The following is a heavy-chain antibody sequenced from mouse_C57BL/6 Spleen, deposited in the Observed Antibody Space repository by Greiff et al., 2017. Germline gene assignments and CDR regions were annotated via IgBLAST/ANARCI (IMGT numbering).Heavy chain of an antibody. D-gene: IGHD4-1*01. CDR3: ASNPGTSFDY. CDR1: GYTFTDYY. J-gene: IGHJ2*01. Sequence: EVQLQQSGPELVKPGASVKISCKASGYTFTDYYMNWVKQSHGKSLEWIGDINPNNGGTSYNQKFKGKATLTVDKSSSTAYMELRSLTSEDSAVYYCASNPGTSFDYWGQGTTLTVSS. CDR2: INPNNGGT. V-gene: IGHV1-26*01.